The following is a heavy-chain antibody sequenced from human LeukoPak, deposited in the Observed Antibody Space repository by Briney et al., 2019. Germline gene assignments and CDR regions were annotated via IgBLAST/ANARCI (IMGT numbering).Heavy chain of an antibody. CDR3: ARDGSSSWYRGAFDI. Sequence: GGSLRLSCAASGFTFSSYLMHWVRQAPGKGLVWVSRINTDGVSTTYADSVKGRFTISRDNAKNTLYLQMNSLRTEDTAVYYCARDGSSSWYRGAFDIWGQGTMVTVSS. J-gene: IGHJ3*02. D-gene: IGHD6-13*01. CDR1: GFTFSSYL. V-gene: IGHV3-74*01. CDR2: INTDGVST.